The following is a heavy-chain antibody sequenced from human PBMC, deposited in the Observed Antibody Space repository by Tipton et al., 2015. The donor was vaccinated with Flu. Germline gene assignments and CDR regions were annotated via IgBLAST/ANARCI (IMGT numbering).Heavy chain of an antibody. CDR2: IYYSGST. V-gene: IGHV4-59*01. Sequence: LRLSCTVSGGSISSYYWRWIRQPPGKGLEWIGYIYYSGSTNYNPSLKSRVTISVDTSKNQFSLKLSSVTAADTAVYYCARVTHYEYYCTGSYYFDYWGQGTLVTVSS. D-gene: IGHD3-10*01. CDR1: GGSISSYY. J-gene: IGHJ4*02. CDR3: ARVTHYEYYCTGSYYFDY.